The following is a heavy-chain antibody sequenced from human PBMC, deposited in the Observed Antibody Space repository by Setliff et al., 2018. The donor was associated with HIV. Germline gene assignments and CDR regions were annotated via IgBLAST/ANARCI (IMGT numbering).Heavy chain of an antibody. Sequence: PSETLSLTCTGSGGAISSYYWSWIRQPPGKGLEWIGYIYYSGSTNYNPSLKSRVTISVDTSKNQFSLKLSSVIAADTAVYYCARIFGDQGYYYGMDVCGQGTTVTVSS. V-gene: IGHV4-59*01. CDR2: IYYSGST. J-gene: IGHJ6*02. CDR3: ARIFGDQGYYYGMDV. D-gene: IGHD3-3*01. CDR1: GGAISSYY.